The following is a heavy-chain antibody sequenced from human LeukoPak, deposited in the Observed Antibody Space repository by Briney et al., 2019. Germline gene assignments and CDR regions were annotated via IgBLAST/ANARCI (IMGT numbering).Heavy chain of an antibody. Sequence: ASVKVSCKASGYTFTSYGISWVRQAPGQGLEWMGCIYPHSGGTKYAQKLQGRVTMTRDTSISTAYMELSRLRSDDTAVFYCAREYYDSSGTKYAFDIWGLGTMVTVSS. D-gene: IGHD3-22*01. V-gene: IGHV1-2*02. CDR2: IYPHSGGT. J-gene: IGHJ3*02. CDR1: GYTFTSYG. CDR3: AREYYDSSGTKYAFDI.